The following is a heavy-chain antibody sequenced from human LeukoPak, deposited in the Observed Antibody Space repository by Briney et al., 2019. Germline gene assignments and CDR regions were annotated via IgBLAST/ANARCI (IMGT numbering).Heavy chain of an antibody. CDR2: INPNSGGT. D-gene: IGHD3-10*01. V-gene: IGHV1-2*02. CDR1: GYTFTGYY. J-gene: IGHJ6*02. Sequence: ASVKVSCKASGYTFTGYYMHWVRQAPGQGLEWMGWINPNSGGTNYAQKFQGRVTMTRDTSISTAYMELSRLRSDDTAVYYCAREALVRGVIPPYYYYYGMDVWGQGATVTVSS. CDR3: AREALVRGVIPPYYYYYGMDV.